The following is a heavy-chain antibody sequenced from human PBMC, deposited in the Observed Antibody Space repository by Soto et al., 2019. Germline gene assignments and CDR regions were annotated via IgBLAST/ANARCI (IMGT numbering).Heavy chain of an antibody. CDR2: IYYSGST. D-gene: IGHD2-21*02. V-gene: IGHV4-31*03. J-gene: IGHJ6*02. CDR3: ARVCGGDCHYGMDV. Sequence: SETLALTCTVSGCSISSGGYYWSWIRQHPGKGLEWIGYIYYSGSTYYNPSLKSRVTISVDTSKNQFSLKLSSVTAADTAVYYCARVCGGDCHYGMDVWGQGTTVTVSS. CDR1: GCSISSGGYY.